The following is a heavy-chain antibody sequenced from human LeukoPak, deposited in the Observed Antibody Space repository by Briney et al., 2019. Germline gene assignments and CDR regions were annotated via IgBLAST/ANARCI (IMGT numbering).Heavy chain of an antibody. D-gene: IGHD3-9*01. CDR2: INHSGST. V-gene: IGHV4-34*01. J-gene: IGHJ4*02. CDR3: AREGYFDWLPHSYYFDY. Sequence: KPSETLSLTCAVYGGSFSGYYWSWIRQPPGKGLEWIGEINHSGSTNYNPSLKSRVTISVDTSKNQFSLKLSSVTAADTAVYYCAREGYFDWLPHSYYFDYWGQGTLVTVSS. CDR1: GGSFSGYY.